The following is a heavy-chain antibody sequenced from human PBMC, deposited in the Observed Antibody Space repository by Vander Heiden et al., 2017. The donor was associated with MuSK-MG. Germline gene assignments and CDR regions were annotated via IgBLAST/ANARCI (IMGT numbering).Heavy chain of an antibody. CDR2: IYYSGST. J-gene: IGHJ3*02. V-gene: IGHV4-61*01. CDR3: ARLKTQYYYDSSGFLDAFDI. D-gene: IGHD3-22*01. Sequence: QVQLQESGPGLVKPSETLSLTCTVSGGSVSSGSYYWSWILQPPGKGLEWIGYIYYSGSTNYNPSLKSRVTISVDTSKNQFSLKLSSVTAADTAVYYCARLKTQYYYDSSGFLDAFDIWGQGTMVTVSS. CDR1: GGSVSSGSYY.